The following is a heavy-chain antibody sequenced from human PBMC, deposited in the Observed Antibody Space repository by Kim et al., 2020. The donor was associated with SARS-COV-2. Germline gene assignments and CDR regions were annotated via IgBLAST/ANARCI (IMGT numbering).Heavy chain of an antibody. D-gene: IGHD6-19*01. J-gene: IGHJ5*02. V-gene: IGHV4-59*01. Sequence: SETLSLTCTVSGGSISSYYWSWIRQPPVKGLEWIGYIYYSGSTNYNPSLKSRVTISVDTSKNQFSLKLSSVTAADTAVYYCVRVASRIAVGVAFDPGGEGTLVTVSS. CDR3: VRVASRIAVGVAFDP. CDR1: GGSISSYY. CDR2: IYYSGST.